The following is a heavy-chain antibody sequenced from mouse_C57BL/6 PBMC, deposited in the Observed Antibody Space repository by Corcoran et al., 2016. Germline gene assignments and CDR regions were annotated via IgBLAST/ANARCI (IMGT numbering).Heavy chain of an antibody. V-gene: IGHV1-18*01. CDR3: AAVVYSPTTGLFAY. CDR2: INHNNGGT. CDR1: GYTFTDYN. Sequence: EVQLQQSGPELVKPGASVKIPCKASGYTFTDYNMDWVKQSHGKSLEWSGDINHNNGGTIYNQKFMGKATLTVDKSSSTAYKELRSLTSEDTAVYYCAAVVYSPTTGLFAYWGQGTLVTVSA. J-gene: IGHJ3*01. D-gene: IGHD1-1*01.